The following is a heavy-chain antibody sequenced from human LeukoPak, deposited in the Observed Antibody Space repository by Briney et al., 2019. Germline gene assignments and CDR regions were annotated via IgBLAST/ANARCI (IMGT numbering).Heavy chain of an antibody. CDR1: GFTFSSYE. D-gene: IGHD4-17*01. Sequence: GGSLRLSCAASGFTFSSYEMNWVRQAPGKGLEWVSYISSSGSSIYYADSVKGRFTISRDNAKNSLYLQMNSLRAEDTAVYYRASPTAVRDYYYYGMDVWGQGTTVIVSS. V-gene: IGHV3-48*03. J-gene: IGHJ6*02. CDR2: ISSSGSSI. CDR3: ASPTAVRDYYYYGMDV.